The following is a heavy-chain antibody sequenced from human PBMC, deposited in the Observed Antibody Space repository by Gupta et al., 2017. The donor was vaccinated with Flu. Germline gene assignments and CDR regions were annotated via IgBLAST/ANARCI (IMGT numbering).Heavy chain of an antibody. CDR3: ASIPGYSGYDYGWLDS. V-gene: IGHV5-51*03. D-gene: IGHD5-12*01. J-gene: IGHJ5*01. CDR2: IYGGDSEN. CDR1: GYSFASYW. Sequence: EVQLVQSGAEVKKPGESLKISCKGSGYSFASYWIAWVRQMPGKGLEWVGIIYGGDSENIYSPSFQGRVTISADEYISTAYLQWSSLQASDTAIYYCASIPGYSGYDYGWLDSWGQGTLVTVSS.